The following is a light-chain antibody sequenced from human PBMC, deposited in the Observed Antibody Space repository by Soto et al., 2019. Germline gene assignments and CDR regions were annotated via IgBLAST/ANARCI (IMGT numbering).Light chain of an antibody. CDR3: QQVNNYPTT. CDR1: QGIRNY. V-gene: IGKV1-9*01. CDR2: IAS. Sequence: DIHLTQSPSFLSASVGDRVTITCRASQGIRNYLAWYQQKPGRAPKLLMYIASTLQTGVPSRFTGSQSGTEFTLTITSLRPEDFATYYCQQVNNYPTTFGQGTRLEIK. J-gene: IGKJ5*01.